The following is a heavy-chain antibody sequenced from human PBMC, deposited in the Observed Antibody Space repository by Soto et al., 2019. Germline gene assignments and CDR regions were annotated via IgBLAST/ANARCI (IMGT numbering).Heavy chain of an antibody. D-gene: IGHD6-6*01. CDR2: IYYSGST. J-gene: IGHJ5*02. Sequence: SETLSLTCTVSGASMSSGGYYWTWIRQSPGKGLEWIGYIYYSGSTYYNPSPESRVAISLDTPRSQFSLTLHSVTAADTAIYYCARDRHNNFFDPWGQGTLVTVSS. CDR3: ARDRHNNFFDP. V-gene: IGHV4-31*03. CDR1: GASMSSGGYY.